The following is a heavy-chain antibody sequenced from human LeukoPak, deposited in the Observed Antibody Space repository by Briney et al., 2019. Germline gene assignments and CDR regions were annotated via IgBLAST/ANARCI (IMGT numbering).Heavy chain of an antibody. CDR2: FDPEDGET. CDR1: GYTLTELS. Sequence: ASVKVSCTVSGYTLTELSMHWVRQAPGKGLEWMGGFDPEDGETIYAQKFQGRVTMTEDTSTDTAYMELSSLRSEDTAVYYCATGKYDSSGYYYVYYFDYWGQGTLVTVSS. J-gene: IGHJ4*02. CDR3: ATGKYDSSGYYYVYYFDY. D-gene: IGHD3-22*01. V-gene: IGHV1-24*01.